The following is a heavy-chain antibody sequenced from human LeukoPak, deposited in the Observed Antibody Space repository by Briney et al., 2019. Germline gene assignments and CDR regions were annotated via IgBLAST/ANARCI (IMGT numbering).Heavy chain of an antibody. D-gene: IGHD4-17*01. Sequence: GGSLRLSCAASGFTFSSYWMHWVRQAPGKGLVWVSRINSDGSSTSYADSVKGRFTISRDNAKNTLYLQMNSLRAEDTAVYYCARDQYGDYVADSPEGDAFDIWGQGTMVTVSS. J-gene: IGHJ3*02. V-gene: IGHV3-74*01. CDR2: INSDGSST. CDR3: ARDQYGDYVADSPEGDAFDI. CDR1: GFTFSSYW.